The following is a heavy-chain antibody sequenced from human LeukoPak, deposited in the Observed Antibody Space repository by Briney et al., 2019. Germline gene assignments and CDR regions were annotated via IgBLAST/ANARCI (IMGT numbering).Heavy chain of an antibody. D-gene: IGHD1-14*01. J-gene: IGHJ3*01. CDR1: GGSLTPYY. Sequence: PSETLSLTCAVSGGSLTPYYWSWIRQTPEKGLEWIGYVYYTGTTFYNPFLKSRVTMSVDVSSNEFSLRLRSVTAADTAVYYCVRDVFEGTTIGQCFEVWGQGTVVTVSS. V-gene: IGHV4-59*01. CDR3: VRDVFEGTTIGQCFEV. CDR2: VYYTGTT.